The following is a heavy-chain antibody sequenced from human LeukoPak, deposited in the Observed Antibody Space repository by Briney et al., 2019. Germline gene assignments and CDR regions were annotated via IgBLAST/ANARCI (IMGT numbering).Heavy chain of an antibody. Sequence: GGSLRLSCAASGFTFSSTSMSWVRQAPGKGLEWVAVTVGGGDGTYYADSVKGRFTISRDNSKNTLYLQMNSLRAEDTAVYYCAKCTVVTPDYFDYWGQGTLVTVSS. J-gene: IGHJ4*02. CDR3: AKCTVVTPDYFDY. V-gene: IGHV3-23*01. D-gene: IGHD4-23*01. CDR1: GFTFSSTS. CDR2: TVGGGDGT.